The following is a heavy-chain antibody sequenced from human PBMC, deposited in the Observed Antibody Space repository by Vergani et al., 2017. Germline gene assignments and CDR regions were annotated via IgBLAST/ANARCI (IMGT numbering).Heavy chain of an antibody. V-gene: IGHV3-30-3*01. CDR2: ISYDGSNK. Sequence: QVQLVESGGGVVQPGRSLRLSCAASGFTFSSYAMHWVRQAPGKGLEWVAVISYDGSNKYYADSVKGRFTISRDNSKNTLYLQMNSLRAEDTAVYYCAKDSISWASVYWGQGTLVTVSS. CDR3: AKDSISWASVY. J-gene: IGHJ4*02. D-gene: IGHD1-26*01. CDR1: GFTFSSYA.